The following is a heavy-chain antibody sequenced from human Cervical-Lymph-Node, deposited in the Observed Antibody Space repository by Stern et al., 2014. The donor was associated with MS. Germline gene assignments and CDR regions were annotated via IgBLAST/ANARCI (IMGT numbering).Heavy chain of an antibody. Sequence: VQLVESGGGVVQPGRSLRLSCAASGFTFSTYALHWVRQAQGKGLEWGAVFSSDGLTTLYADSVKGRFIISIDNSKNTLYLQMNSLRLEDTAVYYCARVHAAFREDGIFDYWGQGTLVTVSS. CDR3: ARVHAAFREDGIFDY. D-gene: IGHD2-2*01. CDR1: GFTFSTYA. J-gene: IGHJ4*02. V-gene: IGHV3-30*04. CDR2: FSSDGLTT.